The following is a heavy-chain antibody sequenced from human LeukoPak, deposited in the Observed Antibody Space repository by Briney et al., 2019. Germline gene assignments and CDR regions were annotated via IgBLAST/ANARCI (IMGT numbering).Heavy chain of an antibody. V-gene: IGHV3-48*01. CDR2: ISSSSSTI. Sequence: GGSLRLSCAASGFTFSSYSMNWVRQAPGKGLEWVSYISSSSSTIYYADSVKGRFTISRDNAKNSLYLQMNSLRAEDTAVYYCARYVPLSADSSGGYFDYWGQGTLVTVSS. J-gene: IGHJ4*02. CDR1: GFTFSSYS. D-gene: IGHD3-22*01. CDR3: ARYVPLSADSSGGYFDY.